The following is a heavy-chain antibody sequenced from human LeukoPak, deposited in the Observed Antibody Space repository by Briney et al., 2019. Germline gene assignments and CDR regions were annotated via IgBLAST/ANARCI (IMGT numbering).Heavy chain of an antibody. D-gene: IGHD6-13*01. J-gene: IGHJ4*02. CDR1: GFTFSRYS. CDR2: ISWNSGSI. Sequence: LRLSCATSGFTFSRYSMHWVRQAPGKGLEWVSGISWNSGSIGYADSVKGRFTISRDNAKNSLYLQMNSLRAEDTALYYCAKRSGTAAGLSFDYWGQGTLVTVSS. CDR3: AKRSGTAAGLSFDY. V-gene: IGHV3-9*01.